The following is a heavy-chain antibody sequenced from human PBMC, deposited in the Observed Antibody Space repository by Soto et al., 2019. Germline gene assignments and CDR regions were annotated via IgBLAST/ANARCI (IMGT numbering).Heavy chain of an antibody. J-gene: IGHJ6*02. Sequence: ASVKVSCKASGYTFTGYYMHWVRQAPGQGLEWMGWINPNSGGTNYAQKFQGWVTMTRDTSISTAYMELSRLRSDDTAVYYCARDGPGELYYYGMDVWGQGTTVTVSS. CDR1: GYTFTGYY. CDR3: ARDGPGELYYYGMDV. D-gene: IGHD3-10*01. CDR2: INPNSGGT. V-gene: IGHV1-2*04.